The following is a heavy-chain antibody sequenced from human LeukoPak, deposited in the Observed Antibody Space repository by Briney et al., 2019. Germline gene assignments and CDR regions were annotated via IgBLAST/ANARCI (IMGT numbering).Heavy chain of an antibody. J-gene: IGHJ4*02. CDR1: GFTFSSYA. D-gene: IGHD1-26*01. V-gene: IGHV3-33*06. Sequence: GGSLRLSCAASGFTFSSYAMSWVRQAPGKGLEWVAVIWYDGSNKYYADSVKGRFTISRDNSKNTLYLQMNSLRAEDTAVYYCAKDRDSGSYYASLLFDYWGQGTLVTVSS. CDR3: AKDRDSGSYYASLLFDY. CDR2: IWYDGSNK.